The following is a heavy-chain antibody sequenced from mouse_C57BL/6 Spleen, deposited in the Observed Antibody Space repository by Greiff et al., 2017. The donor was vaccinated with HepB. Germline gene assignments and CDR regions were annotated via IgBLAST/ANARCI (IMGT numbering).Heavy chain of an antibody. CDR3: AVTTVVATPFAY. J-gene: IGHJ3*01. CDR2: IDPEDGET. V-gene: IGHV14-2*01. Sequence: EVKLMESGAELVKPGASVKLSCTASGFNIKDYYMHWVKQRTEQGLEWIGRIDPEDGETKYAPKFQGKATITADTSSNTAYLQLSSLTSEDTAVYYCAVTTVVATPFAYWGQGTLVTVSA. D-gene: IGHD1-1*01. CDR1: GFNIKDYY.